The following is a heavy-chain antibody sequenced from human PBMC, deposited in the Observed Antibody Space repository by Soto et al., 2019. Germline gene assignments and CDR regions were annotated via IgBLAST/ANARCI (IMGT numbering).Heavy chain of an antibody. D-gene: IGHD3-10*01. J-gene: IGHJ4*02. CDR3: AKEGITMVRGVITPHY. V-gene: IGHV3-23*01. Sequence: GGSLRLSCAASGFTFSSYAMSWVRQAPGKGLEWVSAISGSGGSTYYADSVKGRFTISRDNSKNTLYLQMNSLRAEDTAVYYCAKEGITMVRGVITPHYWGQGTLVTVSS. CDR2: ISGSGGST. CDR1: GFTFSSYA.